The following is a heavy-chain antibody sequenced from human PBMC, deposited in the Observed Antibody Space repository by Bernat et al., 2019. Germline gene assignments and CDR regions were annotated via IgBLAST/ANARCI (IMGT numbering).Heavy chain of an antibody. CDR3: ARDSQFITMVRGVIIIPSDY. CDR1: GYTFTSYG. V-gene: IGHV1-18*01. Sequence: QVQLVQSGAEVKKPGASVKVSCKASGYTFTSYGISWVRQAPGQGLEWMGWISAYNGNTNYAQKLQGRVTMTTDTSTSTAYMELRSLRSDDTVVYYCARDSQFITMVRGVIIIPSDYWGQGTLVTVSS. J-gene: IGHJ4*02. D-gene: IGHD3-10*01. CDR2: ISAYNGNT.